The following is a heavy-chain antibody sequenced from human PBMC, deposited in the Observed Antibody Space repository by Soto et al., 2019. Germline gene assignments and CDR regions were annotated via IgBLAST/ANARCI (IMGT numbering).Heavy chain of an antibody. CDR1: GYTFTSYG. Sequence: QVQLVQSGAEVKKPGASVKVSCKASGYTFTSYGISWVRQAPGQGLEWMGWISAYNGNTNYAQKLQGRVTMTTDTSTSTAYMELRSLRSDDTAVYYCARSPYSDIVVVPAASALDYWGQGTLVTVSS. CDR2: ISAYNGNT. D-gene: IGHD2-2*01. V-gene: IGHV1-18*01. J-gene: IGHJ4*02. CDR3: ARSPYSDIVVVPAASALDY.